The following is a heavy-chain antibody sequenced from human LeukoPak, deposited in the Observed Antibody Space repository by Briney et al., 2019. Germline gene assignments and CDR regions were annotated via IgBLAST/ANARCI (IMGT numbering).Heavy chain of an antibody. CDR1: GFTFTRYS. CDR3: ARDFLSGSNY. V-gene: IGHV3-48*01. Sequence: GGSLRLSCAGSGFTFTRYSINWVRQAPGKGLEWVSYITPSSSTIYYADSVKGRFTISRDNSKNTLYLQMNSLRAQDTAVDYCARDFLSGSNYWGQGTLVTVSS. CDR2: ITPSSSTI. D-gene: IGHD3-9*01. J-gene: IGHJ4*02.